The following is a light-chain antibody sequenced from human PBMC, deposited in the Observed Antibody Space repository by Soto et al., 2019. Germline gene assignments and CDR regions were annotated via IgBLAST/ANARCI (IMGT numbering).Light chain of an antibody. J-gene: IGLJ1*01. CDR2: DVS. CDR1: SSDVGGYNY. Sequence: QSVLTQPASVSGSPGQSITISCTGTSSDVGGYNYVSWYQQHPGKAPKLMIYDVSNRPSGVSNRFSGSKSGNTASLTISGLQAEEGAYYYCTSYKSSSMFFGTGTKAPVL. V-gene: IGLV2-14*01. CDR3: TSYKSSSMF.